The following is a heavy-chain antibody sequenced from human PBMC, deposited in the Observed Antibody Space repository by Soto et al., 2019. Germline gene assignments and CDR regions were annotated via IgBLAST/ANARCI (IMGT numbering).Heavy chain of an antibody. CDR1: GFTFSSYA. Sequence: PGGSLRLSCAASGFTFSSYAMSWVRQAPGKGLEWVSAISGSGGSTYYADSVKGRFTISRDNSKNTLYLQMNSLRAEDTAVYYCAKDYYGSGSYVTPYYFDYWGQGTLVTVSS. V-gene: IGHV3-23*01. CDR3: AKDYYGSGSYVTPYYFDY. CDR2: ISGSGGST. D-gene: IGHD3-10*01. J-gene: IGHJ4*02.